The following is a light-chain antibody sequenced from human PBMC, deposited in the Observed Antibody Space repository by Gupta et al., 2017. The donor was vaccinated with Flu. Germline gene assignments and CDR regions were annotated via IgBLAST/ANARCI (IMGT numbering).Light chain of an antibody. CDR3: SSSTASGAPGL. Sequence: QSALTQPASVSWSTGQSITTSCTGTSNDVGGYNYGSWYQQYAGKAPKLIIYEVTNRPSGGSNRFSGSKSGNTASLTISERQAEDDGDYYCSSSTASGAPGLFGGGTKLTVL. CDR2: EVT. V-gene: IGLV2-14*01. CDR1: SNDVGGYNY. J-gene: IGLJ3*02.